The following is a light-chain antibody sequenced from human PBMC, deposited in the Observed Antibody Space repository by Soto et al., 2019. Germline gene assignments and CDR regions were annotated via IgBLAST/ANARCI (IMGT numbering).Light chain of an antibody. CDR2: DAS. V-gene: IGKV1-5*01. Sequence: DIQMTQSPSTLSASVGDRVTITCRASQSISSWLAWYQQKPGKAPKVLINDASTLGSGVPSRFSGRGSGTKFTLSISSLQHDDFATYYCQQYKSFSPYTFGQGTKLEIK. CDR3: QQYKSFSPYT. J-gene: IGKJ2*01. CDR1: QSISSW.